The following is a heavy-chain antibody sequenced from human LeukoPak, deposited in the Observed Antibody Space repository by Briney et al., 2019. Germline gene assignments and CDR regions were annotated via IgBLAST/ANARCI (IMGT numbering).Heavy chain of an antibody. V-gene: IGHV3-74*01. Sequence: GGSLRLSCAASGFTFSSYRMHWVRQAPGKGLVWVSRINSDGSSTSYADSVKGRFTISRDNAKNTLYLQMNSLRAEDTAVYYCARGNDYGDYCAFDYWGQGTLVTVSS. D-gene: IGHD4-17*01. CDR3: ARGNDYGDYCAFDY. CDR1: GFTFSSYR. CDR2: INSDGSST. J-gene: IGHJ4*02.